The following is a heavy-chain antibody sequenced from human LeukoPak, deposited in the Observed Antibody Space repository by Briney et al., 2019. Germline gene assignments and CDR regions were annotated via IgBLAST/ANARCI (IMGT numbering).Heavy chain of an antibody. CDR2: ISYDGSNK. V-gene: IGHV3-30*04. D-gene: IGHD5-18*01. Sequence: PGGPLRLSCAASGFTFSSYAMHWVRKAPGKGLEWVAVISYDGSNKYYADSVKGRFTISRDNSENTLYLQMNSLRAEDTAVYYCARGGTAMVTFFDYWGQGTLVTVSS. J-gene: IGHJ4*02. CDR3: ARGGTAMVTFFDY. CDR1: GFTFSSYA.